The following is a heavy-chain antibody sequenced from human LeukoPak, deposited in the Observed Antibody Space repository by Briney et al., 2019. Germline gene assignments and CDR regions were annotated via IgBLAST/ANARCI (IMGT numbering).Heavy chain of an antibody. D-gene: IGHD3-10*01. Sequence: GGSLRLSCAASGFTFSSYGMHWVRQAPGKGLEWVAVISYDGSNKYYADSVKGRFTISRDNSKNTLYLQMNSLRAEDTAVYYCARESDYYGSGSPYLSYYYGMDVWGQGTTVTVSS. CDR1: GFTFSSYG. V-gene: IGHV3-30*03. J-gene: IGHJ6*02. CDR3: ARESDYYGSGSPYLSYYYGMDV. CDR2: ISYDGSNK.